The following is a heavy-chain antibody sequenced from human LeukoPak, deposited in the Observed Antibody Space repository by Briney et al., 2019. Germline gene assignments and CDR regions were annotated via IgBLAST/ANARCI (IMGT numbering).Heavy chain of an antibody. CDR1: GGSISSYY. V-gene: IGHV4-59*01. Sequence: SETLSLTCTVSGGSISSYYWSWIQQPPGKGLEWIGYIYYSGSTNYNPSLKSRVTISVDTSKNQFSLKLSSVTAADTAVYYCVRGQLRYFDWSSYDAFDIWGQGTMVTVSS. J-gene: IGHJ3*02. CDR3: VRGQLRYFDWSSYDAFDI. CDR2: IYYSGST. D-gene: IGHD3-9*01.